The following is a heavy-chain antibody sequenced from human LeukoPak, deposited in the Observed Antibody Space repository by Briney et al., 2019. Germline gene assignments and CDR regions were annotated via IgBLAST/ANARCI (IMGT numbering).Heavy chain of an antibody. V-gene: IGHV4-34*01. J-gene: IGHJ4*02. CDR2: INHSGST. CDR3: ARGRFPYSSSWYAGYFDY. Sequence: GSLRLSCAASGFTFSNAWMSWIRQPPGKGLEWIGEINHSGSTNYNPSLKSRVTISVDTSKNQFSLKLSSVTAADTAVYYCARGRFPYSSSWYAGYFDYWGQGTLVTVSS. CDR1: GFTFSNAW. D-gene: IGHD6-13*01.